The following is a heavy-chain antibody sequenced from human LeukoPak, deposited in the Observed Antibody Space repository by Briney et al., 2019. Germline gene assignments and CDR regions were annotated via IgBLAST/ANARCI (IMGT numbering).Heavy chain of an antibody. CDR1: GFTFSSSS. J-gene: IGHJ4*02. D-gene: IGHD2-2*01. V-gene: IGHV3-21*01. CDR2: ISSSSSYI. Sequence: PGGSLRLSCAASGFTFSSSSMNWVRQAPGKGLEWVSSISSSSSYIYYADSVKGRFTISRDNAKNSLYLQMNSLRAEDTAVYYCAREVDCSSTSCSPAGYWGQGTLVTVSS. CDR3: AREVDCSSTSCSPAGY.